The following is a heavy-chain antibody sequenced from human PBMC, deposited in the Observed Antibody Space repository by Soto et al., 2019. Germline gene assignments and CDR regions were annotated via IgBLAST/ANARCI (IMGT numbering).Heavy chain of an antibody. CDR1: GFTFDDYA. V-gene: IGHV3-9*01. CDR2: ISGNSGSI. CDR3: AKDRSPNYDFWSGYYYYYGLDV. D-gene: IGHD3-3*01. J-gene: IGHJ6*02. Sequence: PGGSLRLSCAASGFTFDDYAMHWVRQAPGKGLEWVSGISGNSGSIGYADSVKGRFTISRDNAKNSLYLQMNSLRAEDTAVYYCAKDRSPNYDFWSGYYYYYGLDVWGQGTTVTVSS.